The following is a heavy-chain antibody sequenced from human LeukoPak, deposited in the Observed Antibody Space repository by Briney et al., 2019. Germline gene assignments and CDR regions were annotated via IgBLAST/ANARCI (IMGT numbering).Heavy chain of an antibody. V-gene: IGHV3-30-3*01. CDR3: ARDLRSADSSGYYPDY. CDR1: GFSFSYYA. Sequence: PGGCLRLSCAASGFSFSYYAMHWVRQAPGKGLEWVAVISYDGSNKYYADSVKGRFTISRANSKTTMYLQMNRLSAEDTAVYYCARDLRSADSSGYYPDYWGQGTLVTVSS. J-gene: IGHJ4*02. D-gene: IGHD3-22*01. CDR2: ISYDGSNK.